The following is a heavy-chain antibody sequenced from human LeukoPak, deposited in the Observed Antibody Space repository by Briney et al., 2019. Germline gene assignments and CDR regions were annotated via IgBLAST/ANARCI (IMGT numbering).Heavy chain of an antibody. Sequence: SETLSLTCTVSGGSVSSGSYYWSWIRQPPGKGLEWTGYIYYSGSTNYNPSLKSRVTISVDTSKNQFSLKLSSVTAADTAVYYCARDRRSLYYYYYGMDVWGQGTTVTVSS. D-gene: IGHD1-26*01. CDR3: ARDRRSLYYYYYGMDV. CDR1: GGSVSSGSYY. CDR2: IYYSGST. J-gene: IGHJ6*02. V-gene: IGHV4-61*01.